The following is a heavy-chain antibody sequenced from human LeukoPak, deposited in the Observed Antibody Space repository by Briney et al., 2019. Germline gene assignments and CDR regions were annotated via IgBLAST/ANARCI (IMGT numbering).Heavy chain of an antibody. CDR1: GYTFSGYY. J-gene: IGHJ4*02. CDR3: ARGTVNFDY. D-gene: IGHD4-17*01. V-gene: IGHV1-2*04. Sequence: ASVKVSCKASGYTFSGYYIHWVRQAPGQGLEWMGWINPNSGGTDYAQKFQGWVTMTRDTSISTAYMELSRLRSDDTAVYYCARGTVNFDYWGQGTLVTVSS. CDR2: INPNSGGT.